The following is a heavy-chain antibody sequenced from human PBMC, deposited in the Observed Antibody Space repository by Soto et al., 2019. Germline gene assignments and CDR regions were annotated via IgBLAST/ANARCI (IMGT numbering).Heavy chain of an antibody. J-gene: IGHJ4*01. Sequence: PGGSLRLSCTASGFTFSSHWMCWVRQAPGKGLEWVATINQGGSEKYYVDSVKGRFTISRDNARNSLYLQVNSLRVEDTAVYYCSKDWVDARLLFYHWGQGALVPVYS. CDR1: GFTFSSHW. CDR3: SKDWVDARLLFYH. V-gene: IGHV3-7*01. CDR2: INQGGSEK. D-gene: IGHD2-15*01.